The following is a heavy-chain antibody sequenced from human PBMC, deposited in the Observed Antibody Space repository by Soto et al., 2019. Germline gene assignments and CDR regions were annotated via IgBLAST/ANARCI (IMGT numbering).Heavy chain of an antibody. CDR2: ISGSGGST. V-gene: IGHV3-23*01. J-gene: IGHJ4*02. Sequence: GGSLRLSCAASGFTFSSYAMSWVRQAPGKGLEWVSAISGSGGSTYYADSVKGRFTISRDNSKNTLYLQMNSLRAEDTAVYYCAKQNYYDSSGYYSAPRPPFDYWGQGTLVTVSS. CDR1: GFTFSSYA. CDR3: AKQNYYDSSGYYSAPRPPFDY. D-gene: IGHD3-22*01.